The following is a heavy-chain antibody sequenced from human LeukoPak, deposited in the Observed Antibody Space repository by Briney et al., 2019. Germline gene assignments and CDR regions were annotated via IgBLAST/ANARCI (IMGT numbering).Heavy chain of an antibody. D-gene: IGHD3-10*01. CDR2: ISGSGSST. CDR1: GFTFSSYA. V-gene: IGHV3-23*01. CDR3: AKLQVSSIWFGEFYFDY. J-gene: IGHJ4*02. Sequence: PGGSLRLSCAASGFTFSSYAMSWVRQAPGKGLEWVSAISGSGSSTYCADSVKGRFTISRDNSKNTLYLQMNSLRAEDTAVYYCAKLQVSSIWFGEFYFDYWGQGTLVTVSS.